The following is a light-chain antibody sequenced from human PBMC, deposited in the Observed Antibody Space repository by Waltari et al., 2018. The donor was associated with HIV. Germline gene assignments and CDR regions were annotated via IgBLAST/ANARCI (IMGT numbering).Light chain of an antibody. V-gene: IGLV1-44*01. J-gene: IGLJ2*01. CDR1: SYNIGTTT. CDR2: RNN. Sequence: QSVLTQPPSASGTPGQRVTLHCSGRSYNIGTTTLRWYQQLTGTAPTLLIYRNNQRPSGVPDRFSGSKSGTSASLAISGLQSEDEADYYCAAWDDSLNGPVFGGGTKLTVL. CDR3: AAWDDSLNGPV.